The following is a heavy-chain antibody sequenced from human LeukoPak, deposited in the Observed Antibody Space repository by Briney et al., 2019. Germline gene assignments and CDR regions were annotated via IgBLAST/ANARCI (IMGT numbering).Heavy chain of an antibody. CDR2: IYYSGST. D-gene: IGHD3-22*01. J-gene: IGHJ4*02. CDR1: GGSISSYY. Sequence: SETLSLTCTVSGGSISSYYWSWIRQPPGKGLEWIGYIYYSGSTKYNPSLKSRVTISVDTSKNQFSLKLSSVTAADTAVYYCASWYYDSSGYRFDYWGQGTLVTVSS. V-gene: IGHV4-59*01. CDR3: ASWYYDSSGYRFDY.